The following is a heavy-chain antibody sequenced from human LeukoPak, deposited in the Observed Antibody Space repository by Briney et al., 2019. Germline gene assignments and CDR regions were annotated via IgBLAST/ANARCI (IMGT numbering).Heavy chain of an antibody. CDR1: GFTFSSYW. CDR3: SVTVTTVYGMDV. Sequence: GGSLRLSCAASGFTFSSYWMHWVRQAPGKGLVWVSRINSDGSSTSYADSVKGRFTISRENAKNTLYLQMNSLRAEDTAVYYCSVTVTTVYGMDVWGQGTTVTVSS. J-gene: IGHJ6*02. CDR2: INSDGSST. D-gene: IGHD4-17*01. V-gene: IGHV3-74*01.